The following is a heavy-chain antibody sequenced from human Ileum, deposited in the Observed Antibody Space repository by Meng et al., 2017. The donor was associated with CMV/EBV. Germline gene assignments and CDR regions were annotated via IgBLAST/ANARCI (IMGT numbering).Heavy chain of an antibody. CDR2: IYYTGKT. CDR3: ARVRPSRLLIDY. V-gene: IGHV4-59*01. J-gene: IGHJ4*01. Sequence: GSLRLSCTVSGDSMTNYYWGWIRQPPGKGLEWLAYIYYTGKTNYNASLESRSTITVDTSKNQFSLKLNSVTAADTAIYYCARVRPSRLLIDYWGQGMRVTVSS. CDR1: GDSMTNYY. D-gene: IGHD2-21*02.